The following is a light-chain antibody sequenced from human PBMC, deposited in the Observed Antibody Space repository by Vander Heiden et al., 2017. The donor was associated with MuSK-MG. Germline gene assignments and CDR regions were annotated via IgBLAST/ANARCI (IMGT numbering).Light chain of an antibody. CDR3: HQYGSSPKT. V-gene: IGKV3-20*01. J-gene: IGKJ1*01. CDR1: HSVASS. Sequence: EVVLTQSPGTLSLSPGERATLSCRASHSVASSLAWYQLKPGQAPRLLIYRTSSRATGIPDRFSGSASGTDFTLTISRLEPEDFAVYYCHQYGSSPKTFRQGAKVGIK. CDR2: RTS.